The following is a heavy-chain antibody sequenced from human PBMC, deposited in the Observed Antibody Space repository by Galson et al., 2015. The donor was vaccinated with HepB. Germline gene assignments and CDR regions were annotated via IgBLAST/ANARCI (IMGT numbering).Heavy chain of an antibody. CDR1: GFTVSSNY. D-gene: IGHD7-27*01. Sequence: SLRLSCAASGFTVSSNYMNWVRQAPGKGLEWVSVIYGGRNTYYAASVKGRITNSKNNSKNTLYLQMNSLRADDTAVYYCAQLGTGYWGRGTLVTVSS. CDR2: IYGGRNT. CDR3: AQLGTGY. J-gene: IGHJ4*02. V-gene: IGHV3-53*01.